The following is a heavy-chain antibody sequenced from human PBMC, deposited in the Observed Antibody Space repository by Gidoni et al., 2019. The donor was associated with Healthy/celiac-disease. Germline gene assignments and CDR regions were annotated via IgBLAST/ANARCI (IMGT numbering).Heavy chain of an antibody. CDR2: IYYSGST. CDR1: GGSIRSSSYS. CDR3: ARLLPSYSSSPGPTIDY. J-gene: IGHJ4*02. D-gene: IGHD6-13*01. Sequence: QLQLQESGPGLVKPSETLSLPCTVSGGSIRSSSYSWGWIRQPPGKGLAWIGSIYYSGSTYYNPSLKSRVTISVDTSKNQFSLKLSSVTAADTAVYYCARLLPSYSSSPGPTIDYWGQGTLVTVSS. V-gene: IGHV4-39*01.